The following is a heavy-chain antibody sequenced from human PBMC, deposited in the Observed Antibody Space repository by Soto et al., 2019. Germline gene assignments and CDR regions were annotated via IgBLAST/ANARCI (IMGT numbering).Heavy chain of an antibody. CDR3: ERKEFRYCDWSLPI. J-gene: IGHJ4*02. V-gene: IGHV3-33*01. CDR2: IWYDGSNK. D-gene: IGHD3-9*01. CDR1: GFTYSNYG. Sequence: GASLTLSCAASGFTYSNYGLHCVRQEPGKGLGWLAVIWYDGSNKYYADAVKGRCTISRDNSKNTLYLQMNSRRAEDTAVYYCERKEFRYCDWSLPIWGQGT.